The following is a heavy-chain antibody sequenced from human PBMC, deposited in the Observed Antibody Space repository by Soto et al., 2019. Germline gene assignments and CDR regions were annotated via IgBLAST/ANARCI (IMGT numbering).Heavy chain of an antibody. Sequence: GGSLRLSCAASGFTFSSYWMHWVRQAPGKGLVWVSRINSDGSSTSYADSVKGRFTISRDNAKNTLYLQMNSLRAEDTAVYYCAHLYSSSWYYYYGMDVWGQGTTVTVSS. V-gene: IGHV3-74*01. CDR3: AHLYSSSWYYYYGMDV. J-gene: IGHJ6*02. CDR2: INSDGSST. D-gene: IGHD6-13*01. CDR1: GFTFSSYW.